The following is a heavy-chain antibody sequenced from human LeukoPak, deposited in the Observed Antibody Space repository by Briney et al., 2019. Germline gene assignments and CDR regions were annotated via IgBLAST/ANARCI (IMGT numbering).Heavy chain of an antibody. D-gene: IGHD5-18*01. V-gene: IGHV7-4-1*02. CDR1: GYTXTIYA. CDR2: INTNTGNP. Sequence: GYTXTIYAXXWVRQAPGXGXXWMGWINTNTGNPTYAQGFTGRFVFSLDTSVSTAYLQISSLKAEDTAVYYCARGGAMATGDYWGQGTLVTVSS. J-gene: IGHJ4*02. CDR3: ARGGAMATGDY.